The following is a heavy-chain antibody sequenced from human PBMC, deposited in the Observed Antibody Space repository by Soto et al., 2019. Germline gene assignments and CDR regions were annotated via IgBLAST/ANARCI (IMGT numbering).Heavy chain of an antibody. J-gene: IGHJ5*02. Sequence: GGSLRLSCAASGFPFSSYSMNWVRQAPGKGLEWVSYISSSSSTIYYADSVKGRFTISRDNAKNSLYLQMNSLRDEDTAVYYCARARRRSGTTVTRVSWFDPWGQGTLVTVSS. V-gene: IGHV3-48*02. CDR1: GFPFSSYS. CDR2: ISSSSSTI. D-gene: IGHD4-4*01. CDR3: ARARRRSGTTVTRVSWFDP.